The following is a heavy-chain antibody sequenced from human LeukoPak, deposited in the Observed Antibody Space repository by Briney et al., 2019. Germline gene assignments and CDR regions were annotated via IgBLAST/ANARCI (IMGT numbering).Heavy chain of an antibody. D-gene: IGHD7-27*01. CDR2: ISGSGHNT. CDR1: GFTFSSFA. V-gene: IGHV3-23*01. J-gene: IGHJ4*02. Sequence: PGGSLRLSCAASGFTFSSFAMSWVRQAPGKGLEWVSTISGSGHNTHYADSVKGRFTISRDNSENTVYLQMNSLRVEDTAVYYCAKDDGEYYFGYWGQGTLVTVSS. CDR3: AKDDGEYYFGY.